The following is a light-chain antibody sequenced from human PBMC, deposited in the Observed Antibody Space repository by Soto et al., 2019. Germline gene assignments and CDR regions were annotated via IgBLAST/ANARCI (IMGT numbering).Light chain of an antibody. CDR3: QQYGYSPST. CDR2: DAS. J-gene: IGKJ5*01. Sequence: EIVLTQSPATLSLSLGERATLSCRASQSIGSYLAWYQHKLGQPPRLLIYDASNRATGIPVRFSGSGSGTDFTLTISSLEPEDLAVYYCQQYGYSPSTFGQGTRLEIK. V-gene: IGKV3-11*01. CDR1: QSIGSY.